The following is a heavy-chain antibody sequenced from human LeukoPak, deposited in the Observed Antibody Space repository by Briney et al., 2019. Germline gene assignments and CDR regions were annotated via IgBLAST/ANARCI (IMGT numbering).Heavy chain of an antibody. D-gene: IGHD7-27*01. J-gene: IGHJ4*02. Sequence: PSETLSLTCAVSGGSISSGNWWSWVRQPPGKGLEWIGEIHHSGSTNYNPSLKSRVTISVDNSKNQFSLKVRSVTAADTGVYYCARHGNWDPFDYWGQGALVTVSS. CDR1: GGSISSGNW. CDR2: IHHSGST. CDR3: ARHGNWDPFDY. V-gene: IGHV4-4*02.